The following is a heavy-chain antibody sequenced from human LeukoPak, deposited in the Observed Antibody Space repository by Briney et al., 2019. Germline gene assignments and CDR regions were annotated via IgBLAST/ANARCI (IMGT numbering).Heavy chain of an antibody. CDR1: GFTFSSYA. CDR2: IYSGGST. CDR3: ARGGVEQQLVSPY. J-gene: IGHJ4*02. V-gene: IGHV3-53*01. Sequence: PGGSLRLSCAASGFTFSSYAMSWVRQAPGKGLEWVSVIYSGGSTYYADSVKGRFTISRDNSKNTLYLQMNSLRAEDTAVYYCARGGVEQQLVSPYWGQGTLVTVSS. D-gene: IGHD6-13*01.